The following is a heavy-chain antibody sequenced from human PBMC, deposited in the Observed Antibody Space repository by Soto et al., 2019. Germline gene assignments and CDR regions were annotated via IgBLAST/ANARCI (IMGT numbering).Heavy chain of an antibody. CDR3: ARAQQLLHHYYYYYGMDV. CDR2: TYYRSKWYN. V-gene: IGHV6-1*01. J-gene: IGHJ6*02. Sequence: SPTLSLPCAISGDSVSSNSAAWNWVRPSPSRGLEWLGRTYYRSKWYNDYAVSVKSRITINPDTSKNQFSLQLNSVTPEDTAVYYCARAQQLLHHYYYYYGMDVWGQGTTVTVSS. D-gene: IGHD6-13*01. CDR1: GDSVSSNSAA.